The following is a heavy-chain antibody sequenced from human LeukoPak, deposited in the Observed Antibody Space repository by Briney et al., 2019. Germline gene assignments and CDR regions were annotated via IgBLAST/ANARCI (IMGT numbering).Heavy chain of an antibody. D-gene: IGHD6-13*01. Sequence: PGGSLRRSCAASGFTFSSYGMRWVRQAPGKGLEWVAFIRYDGSNKYYADSVKGRFTISRDNSKNTLYLQMNSLRAEDTAVYYCSKVGAAANNFDYWGQGTLVTVSS. V-gene: IGHV3-30*02. CDR2: IRYDGSNK. CDR1: GFTFSSYG. J-gene: IGHJ4*02. CDR3: SKVGAAANNFDY.